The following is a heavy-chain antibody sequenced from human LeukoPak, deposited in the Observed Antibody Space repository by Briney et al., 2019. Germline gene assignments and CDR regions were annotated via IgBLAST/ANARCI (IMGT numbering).Heavy chain of an antibody. J-gene: IGHJ2*01. CDR1: GGSISSGGYS. D-gene: IGHD6-13*01. Sequence: SETLSLTCAVSGGSISSGGYSWSWIRQPPGKGLEWIGYIYHSGSTYYNPSLKSRVPISVDTSKNQFSLKLSSVTAADTAVYYCAREMYSSSWYGLWGRGTLVTVSS. CDR3: AREMYSSSWYGL. CDR2: IYHSGST. V-gene: IGHV4-30-2*01.